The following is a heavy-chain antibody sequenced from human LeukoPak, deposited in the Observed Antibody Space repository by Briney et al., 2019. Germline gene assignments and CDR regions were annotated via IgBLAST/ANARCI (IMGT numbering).Heavy chain of an antibody. CDR2: ITSSGTGT. CDR3: AKDGLYQVSQH. J-gene: IGHJ1*01. CDR1: GFTFSTYA. D-gene: IGHD2-2*01. Sequence: GGSLRLSCAASGFTFSTYAMSWVRQAPGKGLEWVSGITSSGTGTYYADSVKGRFTFSRDNSKNTLYLLMNSLRAEDTALYYCAKDGLYQVSQHWGQGTLVTVSS. V-gene: IGHV3-23*01.